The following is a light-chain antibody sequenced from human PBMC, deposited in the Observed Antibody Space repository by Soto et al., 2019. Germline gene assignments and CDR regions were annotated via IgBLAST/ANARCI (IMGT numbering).Light chain of an antibody. V-gene: IGKV1-8*01. CDR3: QQYYSYPQA. Sequence: AIRMTQSPSSLSASTGDRVTITCRASQGISSYVAWYQQKPGKAPKLLIYAASTLQSGVPSRFSGSGSGTDFTLTISCLQSEDFATYYCQQYYSYPQAFGQGTKVDIK. CDR1: QGISSY. CDR2: AAS. J-gene: IGKJ1*01.